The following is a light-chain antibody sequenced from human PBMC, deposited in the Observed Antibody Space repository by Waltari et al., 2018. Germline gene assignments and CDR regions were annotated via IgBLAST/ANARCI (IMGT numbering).Light chain of an antibody. CDR3: QTGGHGTWV. CDR2: VNSDGSH. J-gene: IGLJ3*02. V-gene: IGLV4-69*01. Sequence: QLVLTQSPSASASLGASVKLTCTLSSGHSSNIIAWHQQQPEKGPRYLLKVNSDGSHSKGDGIPDRFSGSSSGAERYLTIASVQSEDEADYYWQTGGHGTWVFGGGTKLTVL. CDR1: SGHSSNI.